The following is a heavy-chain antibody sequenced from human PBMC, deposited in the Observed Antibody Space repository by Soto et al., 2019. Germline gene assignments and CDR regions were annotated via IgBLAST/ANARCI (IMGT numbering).Heavy chain of an antibody. CDR2: ISAYSGDT. J-gene: IGHJ4*02. CDR1: GYPFTGYS. V-gene: IGHV1-18*01. D-gene: IGHD4-17*01. CDR3: ARPSGSYGDYAWSLKY. Sequence: QIQLVQSGAEVKKPGASVKVSCKASGYPFTGYSVGWVRQAPGQGPEWMGWISAYSGDTSYAQRFQDRLTMTTDASTSTAYMDLRSLRSDDTAVYYCARPSGSYGDYAWSLKYWGQGTLVTVSS.